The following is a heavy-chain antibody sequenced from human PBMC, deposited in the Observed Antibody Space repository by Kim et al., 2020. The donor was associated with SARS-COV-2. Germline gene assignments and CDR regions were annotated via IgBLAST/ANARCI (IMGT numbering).Heavy chain of an antibody. J-gene: IGHJ4*02. CDR3: ARDHSGGSYFDY. Sequence: SHPQKFQGRLTMTRDTSTSTVYVELSSLRSDDTAVYYCARDHSGGSYFDYWGQGTLVTVSS. D-gene: IGHD3-10*01. V-gene: IGHV1-46*01.